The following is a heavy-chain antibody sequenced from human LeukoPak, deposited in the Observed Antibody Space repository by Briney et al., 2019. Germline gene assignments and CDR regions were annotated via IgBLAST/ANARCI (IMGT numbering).Heavy chain of an antibody. V-gene: IGHV3-30*04. D-gene: IGHD3-10*01. CDR2: ISYDRTNK. Sequence: GGSLRLSCTASEFTFSNYAMHWVRQAPGKGLEWVALISYDRTNKYYAGSVKGRFTISRDNAKNSLYLQLNSLRAEDTALYYCARDTHYYGSGSPAFDLWGRGTMVTVSS. J-gene: IGHJ3*01. CDR1: EFTFSNYA. CDR3: ARDTHYYGSGSPAFDL.